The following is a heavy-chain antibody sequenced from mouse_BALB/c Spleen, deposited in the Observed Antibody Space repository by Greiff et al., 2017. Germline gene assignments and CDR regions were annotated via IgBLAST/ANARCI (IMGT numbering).Heavy chain of an antibody. CDR3: ARTGTEGASWFAY. V-gene: IGHV1-39*01. CDR1: GYSFTDYI. CDR2: INPYYGST. Sequence: EVQLQQTGPELVKPGASVKISCKASGYSFTDYIMLWVKQSHGKSLEWIGNINPYYGSTSYNLKFKGKATLTVDKSSSTAYMQLNSLTSEDSAVYCCARTGTEGASWFAYWGQGTLVTVAA. J-gene: IGHJ3*01. D-gene: IGHD4-1*01.